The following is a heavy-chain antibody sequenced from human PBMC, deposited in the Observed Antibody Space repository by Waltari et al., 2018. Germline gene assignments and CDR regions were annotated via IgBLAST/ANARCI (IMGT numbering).Heavy chain of an antibody. CDR2: IWYDGSNK. D-gene: IGHD6-13*01. CDR3: ATDIAAAAYFDY. CDR1: GFTFSSYG. J-gene: IGHJ4*02. V-gene: IGHV3-33*08. Sequence: QVQLVESGGGVVQPGRSLRLSCAASGFTFSSYGMHWVRQDPGKGLEWVAVIWYDGSNKYYADSVKGRFTISRDNSKNTLYLQMNSLRAEDTAMYYCATDIAAAAYFDYWGQGTLVTVSS.